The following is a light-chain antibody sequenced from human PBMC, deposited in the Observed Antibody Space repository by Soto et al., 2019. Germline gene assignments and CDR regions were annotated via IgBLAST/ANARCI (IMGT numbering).Light chain of an antibody. Sequence: DFQMTQSPSSVSASVGDRVTITCRATQSLTRWLAWYQQKPGQAPKLLIYAASTLHSGVSSRFSGTGSGTDFTLTINNLQPEDVATYYCEQYHSHPYTFGQGTKVDIK. CDR1: QSLTRW. CDR3: EQYHSHPYT. V-gene: IGKV1D-12*01. CDR2: AAS. J-gene: IGKJ2*01.